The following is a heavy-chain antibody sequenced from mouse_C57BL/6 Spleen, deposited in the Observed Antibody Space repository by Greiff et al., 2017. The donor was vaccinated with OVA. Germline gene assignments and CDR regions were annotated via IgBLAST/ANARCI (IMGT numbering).Heavy chain of an antibody. CDR3: ARSDSSGYVWFAY. Sequence: QVQLKESGAELVRPGASVKLSCKASGYTFTDYYINWVKQRPGQGLEWIARIYPGSGNTYYNEKFKGKATLTAEKSSSTAYMQLSSLTSEDSAVYFCARSDSSGYVWFAYWGQGTLVTVSA. CDR1: GYTFTDYY. J-gene: IGHJ3*01. CDR2: IYPGSGNT. D-gene: IGHD3-2*02. V-gene: IGHV1-76*01.